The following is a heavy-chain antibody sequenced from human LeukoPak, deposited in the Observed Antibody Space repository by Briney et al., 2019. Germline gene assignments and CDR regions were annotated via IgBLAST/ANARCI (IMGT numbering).Heavy chain of an antibody. CDR2: IYYSGST. CDR1: GFTVSSNY. Sequence: GSLRLSCAASGFTVSSNYMSWVRQPPGKGLEWIGYIYYSGSTNYNPSLKSRVTISVDTSKNQFSLKLSSVTAADTAVYYCARVRWDGGDSSGSHFDYWGQGTLVTVSS. CDR3: ARVRWDGGDSSGSHFDY. J-gene: IGHJ4*02. V-gene: IGHV4-59*02. D-gene: IGHD3-22*01.